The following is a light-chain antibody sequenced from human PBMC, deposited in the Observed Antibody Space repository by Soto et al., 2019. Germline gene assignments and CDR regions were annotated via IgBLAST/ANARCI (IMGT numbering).Light chain of an antibody. CDR1: NIGSRS. J-gene: IGLJ3*02. CDR3: QVWDTTSDHWM. V-gene: IGLV3-21*02. Sequence: SYELTQPPSVSVAPRQTATITCGENNIGSRSVHWYQQKSGQAPVLVVFDDSVRPSGIPERISGYNSGNTATLTISGVEAGDEADYYCQVWDTTSDHWMFGGGTKVTVL. CDR2: DDS.